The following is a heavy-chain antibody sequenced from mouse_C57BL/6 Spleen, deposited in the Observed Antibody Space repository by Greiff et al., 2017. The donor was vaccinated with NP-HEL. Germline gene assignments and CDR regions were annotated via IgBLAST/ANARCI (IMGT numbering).Heavy chain of an antibody. CDR2: INPNYGTT. J-gene: IGHJ4*01. CDR3: ARANYYGSSYYAMDY. D-gene: IGHD1-1*01. CDR1: GYSFTDYN. Sequence: VHVKQSGPELVKPGASVKISCKASGYSFTDYNMNWVKQSNGKSLDWIGVINPNYGTTSYNQKLQGKATLTVDQSSSTAYMQLNSLTSEDSAVYYCARANYYGSSYYAMDYWGQGTSVTVSS. V-gene: IGHV1-39*01.